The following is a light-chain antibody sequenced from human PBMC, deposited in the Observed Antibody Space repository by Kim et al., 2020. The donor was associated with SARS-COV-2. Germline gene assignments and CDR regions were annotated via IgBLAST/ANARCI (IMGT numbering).Light chain of an antibody. CDR2: AAS. CDR3: QQYNNWPYT. V-gene: IGKV3-15*01. Sequence: EIVMTQSPATLSVSPGERATLSCRASQSVSSSLAWYQQKPGQAPRLLIYAASTRDTGIPARFSGSGSGTEFTLIISSLQSEDFAVYYCQQYNNWPYTFGQGTKLEI. J-gene: IGKJ2*01. CDR1: QSVSSS.